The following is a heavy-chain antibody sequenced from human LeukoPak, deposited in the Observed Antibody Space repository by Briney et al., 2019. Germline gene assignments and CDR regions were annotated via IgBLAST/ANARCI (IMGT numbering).Heavy chain of an antibody. V-gene: IGHV4-39*01. J-gene: IGHJ2*01. CDR1: GGSISSSSYF. CDR2: IYYSGSP. D-gene: IGHD2/OR15-2a*01. Sequence: SETLSLTCTVSGGSISSSSYFLGWIRQPPGKGLEWIGSIYYSGSPYYNPSLKSRVTISVDTSKNQFSLKLSSVTAADTAVYYCARHSFYGSRFFDLWGRGTLVTVSS. CDR3: ARHSFYGSRFFDL.